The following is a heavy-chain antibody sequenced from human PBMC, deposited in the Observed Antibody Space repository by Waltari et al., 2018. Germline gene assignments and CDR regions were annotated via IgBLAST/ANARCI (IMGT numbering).Heavy chain of an antibody. CDR3: AKAGGIHNYPLDP. Sequence: QVEESGGGVVQPGGSLRLSCVASGYPFNNYGMHWVRQAPGKGLEWLSFISSDGSGKYYADSVKGRFTMSRDNSKNTVYLQMNSLRPEDTAVYYCAKAGGIHNYPLDPWGQGTLVTVSS. D-gene: IGHD1-26*01. V-gene: IGHV3-30*18. CDR2: ISSDGSGK. CDR1: GYPFNNYG. J-gene: IGHJ5*02.